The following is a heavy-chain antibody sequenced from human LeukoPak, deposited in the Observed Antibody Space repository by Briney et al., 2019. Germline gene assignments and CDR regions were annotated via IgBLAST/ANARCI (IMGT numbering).Heavy chain of an antibody. D-gene: IGHD6-13*01. Sequence: PGRSLRLSCAASGFTFSSYGVHWVRQAPGKGLEWVAVIWYDGSNKYYADSVKGRFTISRDNSKNTLYLQMNSLRAEDTAVYYCAREVAAGLDYYYGMDVWGKGTTVTVSS. CDR2: IWYDGSNK. J-gene: IGHJ6*04. CDR3: AREVAAGLDYYYGMDV. V-gene: IGHV3-33*01. CDR1: GFTFSSYG.